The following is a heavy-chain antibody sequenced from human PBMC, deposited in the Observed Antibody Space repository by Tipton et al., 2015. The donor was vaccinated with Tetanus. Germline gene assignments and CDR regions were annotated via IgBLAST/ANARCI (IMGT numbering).Heavy chain of an antibody. CDR1: GFTFSSYG. CDR3: AKTSGYSQWLGHFDY. Sequence: RSLRLSCAASGFTFSSYGMHWVRQAPGKGLEWVAVISYDGSNKYYADSVKGRFTISRDNSKNTLYLQMNSLRAEDTAVYYCAKTSGYSQWLGHFDYWGQGTLVTVSS. CDR2: ISYDGSNK. D-gene: IGHD6-19*01. J-gene: IGHJ4*02. V-gene: IGHV3-30*18.